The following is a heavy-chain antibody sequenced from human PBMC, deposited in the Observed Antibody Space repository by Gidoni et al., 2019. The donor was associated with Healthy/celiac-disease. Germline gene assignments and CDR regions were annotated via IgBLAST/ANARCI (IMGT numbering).Heavy chain of an antibody. CDR2: ISSSSSYI. CDR1: GFPFSSYS. D-gene: IGHD2-15*01. Sequence: EVQLVESGGGLVKPGGSLRLSCSASGFPFSSYSMNWVRQAPGKGLEWVSSISSSSSYIYYADSVKGRFTISRDNAKNSLYLQMNSLRAEDTAVYYCARGVVAARGVDYWGQGTLVTVSS. CDR3: ARGVVAARGVDY. J-gene: IGHJ4*02. V-gene: IGHV3-21*01.